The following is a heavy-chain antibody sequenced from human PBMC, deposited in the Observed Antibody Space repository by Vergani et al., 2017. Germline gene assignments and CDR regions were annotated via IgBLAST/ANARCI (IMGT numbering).Heavy chain of an antibody. Sequence: QVQLQESGPGLVKPSQTLSLTCTVSGGSISSGDYYWCWTRQPPGKGLEWIGCIYYSGSTYYNPSLKSRVTISVETSNNQFTLKLSSVTAADTAVYYCAREMTIAARPREFDYGGQGTLVTVSS. CDR3: AREMTIAARPREFDY. J-gene: IGHJ4*02. CDR2: IYYSGST. CDR1: GGSISSGDYY. V-gene: IGHV4-30-4*01. D-gene: IGHD6-6*01.